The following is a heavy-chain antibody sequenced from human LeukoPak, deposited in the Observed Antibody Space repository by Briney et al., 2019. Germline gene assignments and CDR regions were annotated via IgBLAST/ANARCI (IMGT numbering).Heavy chain of an antibody. D-gene: IGHD2-21*02. Sequence: SGGSLRLSCAASGFVVGGNYMSWVRQAPGKGLEWVSVIYSGGSTYYADSVKGRFSTSRDSSTSTLFLQMDSLRVEDTAMYYCARPTDGDSTRYGMDAWGQGTTVIVSS. V-gene: IGHV3-53*01. CDR3: ARPTDGDSTRYGMDA. CDR2: IYSGGST. CDR1: GFVVGGNY. J-gene: IGHJ6*02.